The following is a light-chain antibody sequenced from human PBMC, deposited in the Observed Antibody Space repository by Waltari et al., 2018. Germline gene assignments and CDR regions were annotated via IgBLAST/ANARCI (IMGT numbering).Light chain of an antibody. CDR2: GTI. CDR3: QQYNNWPRT. V-gene: IGKV3-15*01. Sequence: ILLTQFPGTLSLSPGEPATLSCGASQSVGGDLAWYQQKPGQAPRLLIYGTITRPTGVSARFSGSGSGTEFTLTISRLQSEDFAVYYCQQYNNWPRTFGQGTKVEIK. J-gene: IGKJ1*01. CDR1: QSVGGD.